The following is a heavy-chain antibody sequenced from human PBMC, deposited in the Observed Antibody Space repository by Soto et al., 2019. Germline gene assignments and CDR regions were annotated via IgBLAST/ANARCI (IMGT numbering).Heavy chain of an antibody. CDR3: AKVVGKIVGATTGPVDI. CDR2: FGPNGEVR. J-gene: IGHJ3*02. D-gene: IGHD1-26*01. CDR1: GFTYNS. V-gene: IGHV3-23*01. Sequence: EVQVSESGGGLVQPGGSLRLSCVASGFTYNSMNWVRQVAGKGLEWVSGFGPNGEVRFYGDSVRGRFTISRDNSQNIIYLQVNSLRDEDTAVYYCAKVVGKIVGATTGPVDICGHGTMVTVA.